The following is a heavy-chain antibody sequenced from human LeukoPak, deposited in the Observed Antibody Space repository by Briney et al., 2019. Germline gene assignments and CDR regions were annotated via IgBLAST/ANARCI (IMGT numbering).Heavy chain of an antibody. CDR2: ISSSNSYI. Sequence: GGSLRLSRAVSGFTFSSYSMNWVRQAPRKGREWVSSISSSNSYIYYAESVKGRFTISRDNAKHSLYLQINSLRAEDTALYYCARGRGYDVLDIWGQGKMVAVSS. CDR1: GFTFSSYS. V-gene: IGHV3-21*04. CDR3: ARGRGYDVLDI. D-gene: IGHD5-12*01. J-gene: IGHJ3*02.